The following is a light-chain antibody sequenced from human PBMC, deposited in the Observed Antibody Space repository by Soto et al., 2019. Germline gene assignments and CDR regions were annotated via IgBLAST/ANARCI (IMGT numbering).Light chain of an antibody. J-gene: IGKJ2*01. Sequence: DLQMTQSPSTLYASVGDRVTITCRASQSISNYLAWYQQKPGKAPKVLIYDASSFESGVPLRFSGSGSGTEFTLTISSLQPDDFATYYFQEYDSYSSTFGQGTKLQIK. V-gene: IGKV1-5*01. CDR1: QSISNY. CDR3: QEYDSYSST. CDR2: DAS.